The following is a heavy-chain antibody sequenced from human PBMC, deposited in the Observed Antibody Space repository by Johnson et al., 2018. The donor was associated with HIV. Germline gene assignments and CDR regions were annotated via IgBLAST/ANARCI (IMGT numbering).Heavy chain of an antibody. Sequence: MQLVESGGGVVQPGGSLRLSCAASGFSLSDYYMSWIRQAPGKGLEWVSGINWNGGSTGYADSLKGRFTISRDNAKNPLYLQMNSLRAEDTAVCYCARAVTPFGDWEAFDIWGQGTMVTVSS. CDR1: GFSLSDYY. CDR3: ARAVTPFGDWEAFDI. J-gene: IGHJ3*02. V-gene: IGHV3-20*04. D-gene: IGHD3-10*01. CDR2: INWNGGST.